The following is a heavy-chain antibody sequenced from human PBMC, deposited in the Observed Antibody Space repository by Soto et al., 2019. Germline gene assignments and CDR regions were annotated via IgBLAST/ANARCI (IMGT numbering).Heavy chain of an antibody. CDR3: ARDLNHDFWSGYPTWFDP. CDR2: ISAYNGNT. D-gene: IGHD3-3*01. Sequence: ASVKVSCKASGYTFTCYGISWVRQAPGQGLEWMGWISAYNGNTNYAQKLEGRVTMTTDTSTSTAYMELRSLRSDDTAVYYCARDLNHDFWSGYPTWFDPWGQGTLVTVSS. V-gene: IGHV1-18*01. CDR1: GYTFTCYG. J-gene: IGHJ5*02.